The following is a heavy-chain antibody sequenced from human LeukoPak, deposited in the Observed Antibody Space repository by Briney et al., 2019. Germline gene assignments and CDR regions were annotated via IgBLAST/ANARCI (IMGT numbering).Heavy chain of an antibody. J-gene: IGHJ6*02. CDR3: ARDRYCSGGSCYYGMDV. D-gene: IGHD2-15*01. Sequence: GGSLRLSCAASGFTFSSYWMSWVRQAPGKGLEWVANIKQDGSEKYYVDSVKGRFTISRDNAKNSLYLRMNSLRAEDTAVYYCARDRYCSGGSCYYGMDVWGQGTTVTVSS. V-gene: IGHV3-7*01. CDR1: GFTFSSYW. CDR2: IKQDGSEK.